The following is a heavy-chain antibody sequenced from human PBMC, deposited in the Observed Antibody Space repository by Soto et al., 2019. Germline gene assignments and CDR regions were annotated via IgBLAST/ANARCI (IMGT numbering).Heavy chain of an antibody. CDR2: INAANGDT. CDR1: GYTFTSYS. J-gene: IGHJ5*02. V-gene: IGHV1-3*01. D-gene: IGHD6-13*01. CDR3: VRRHVTATGIDCFDP. Sequence: ASVKVSCKASGYTFTSYSISWVRQAPGQGLEWMGWINAANGDTKYAPKFQGRVTITRDTSASTAYMELSSLRSEDTAVYYCVRRHVTATGIDCFDPWGQGTLVTVSS.